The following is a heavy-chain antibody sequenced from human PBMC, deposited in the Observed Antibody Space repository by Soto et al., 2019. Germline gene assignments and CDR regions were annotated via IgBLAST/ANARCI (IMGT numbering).Heavy chain of an antibody. D-gene: IGHD2-21*02. CDR2: VTANGSST. Sequence: EVQLLESGGGFVQPGGSLRLSCAATGFTFSVYAMTWVRQAPGKGLEWVSAVTANGSSTYYADSVKGRFTISRDNSKNTLLLQMNSLRAEATAVYYCASLGVGDWANYYYYYGMDVWGQGTTVTVSS. J-gene: IGHJ6*02. CDR1: GFTFSVYA. V-gene: IGHV3-23*01. CDR3: ASLGVGDWANYYYYYGMDV.